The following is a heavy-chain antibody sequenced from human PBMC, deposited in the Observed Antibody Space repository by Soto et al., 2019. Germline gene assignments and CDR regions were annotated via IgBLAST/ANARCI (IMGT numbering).Heavy chain of an antibody. CDR1: GFTFSNYG. Sequence: QVQLVESGGGVVQPGRSLRLSCAASGFTFSNYGMHWVRQAPGKGLEWVAIMSSDGKNKFYADSVKGRFTISRDDSKNTLYLQMDSLQTEDPAVYSCARDVYCRSNSGLREIVEYWGQGTLVTVSS. CDR3: ARDVYCRSNSGLREIVEY. CDR2: MSSDGKNK. V-gene: IGHV3-30*03. D-gene: IGHD2-2*01. J-gene: IGHJ4*02.